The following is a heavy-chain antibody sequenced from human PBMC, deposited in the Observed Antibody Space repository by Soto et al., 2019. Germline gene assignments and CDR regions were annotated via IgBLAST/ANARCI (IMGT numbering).Heavy chain of an antibody. J-gene: IGHJ6*02. CDR3: ARDGGGGVVGVATNWGYYYGMDV. Sequence: QVQLVQSGAEVKKPGASVKVSCKASGYTFTSYGISWVRQAPGQGLEWMGWFSAYNGNTNYAQKLQGRVTMTTDTSTSTAYLELRRLRSDGTAVYYCARDGGGGVVGVATNWGYYYGMDVWGQGTTVTVSS. CDR1: GYTFTSYG. V-gene: IGHV1-18*01. D-gene: IGHD3-16*02. CDR2: FSAYNGNT.